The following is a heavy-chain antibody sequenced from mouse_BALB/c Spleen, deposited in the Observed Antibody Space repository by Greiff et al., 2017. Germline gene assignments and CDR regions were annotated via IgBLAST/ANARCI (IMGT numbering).Heavy chain of an antibody. V-gene: IGHV3-8*02. CDR3: ARWDLNYFDY. CDR2: INYSGNT. CDR1: GDSITSGY. D-gene: IGHD3-3*01. J-gene: IGHJ2*01. Sequence: VQLQQSGPSLVKPSQTLSLTCSVTGDSITSGYWNWIRKFPGNKLQTMGYINYSGNTYYNPSLRSRISITRDTSKNQYYLQLSSVTTEDTATYYCARWDLNYFDYWGQGTTLTVSS.